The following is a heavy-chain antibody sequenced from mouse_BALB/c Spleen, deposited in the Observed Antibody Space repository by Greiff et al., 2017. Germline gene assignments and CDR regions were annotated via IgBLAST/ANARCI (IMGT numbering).Heavy chain of an antibody. CDR1: GFTFSSYA. J-gene: IGHJ3*01. V-gene: IGHV5-9-4*01. Sequence: EVHLVESGGGLVKPGGSLKLSCAASGFTFSSYAMSWVRQSPEKRLEWVAEISSGGSYTYYPDTVTGRFTISRDNAKNTLYLEMSSLRSEDTAMYYCARVGYGYDPFAYWGQGTLVTVSA. D-gene: IGHD2-2*01. CDR2: ISSGGSYT. CDR3: ARVGYGYDPFAY.